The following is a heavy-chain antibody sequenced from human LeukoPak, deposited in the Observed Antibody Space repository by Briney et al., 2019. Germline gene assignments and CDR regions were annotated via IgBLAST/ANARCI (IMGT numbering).Heavy chain of an antibody. D-gene: IGHD6-13*01. V-gene: IGHV1-8*01. CDR2: MNPNSGNT. Sequence: GASVKVSCKASGYTFTSYDINWVRQATGQGLEWMGWMNPNSGNTGYAQKFQGRVTITTDESTSTAYMELSSLRSEDTAVYYCARGSWYSAAALGYWGQGTLVTVSS. CDR1: GYTFTSYD. J-gene: IGHJ4*02. CDR3: ARGSWYSAAALGY.